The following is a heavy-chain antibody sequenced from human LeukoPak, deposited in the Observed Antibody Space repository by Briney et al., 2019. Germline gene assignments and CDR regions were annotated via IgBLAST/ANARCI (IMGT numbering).Heavy chain of an antibody. CDR1: GGSISSYY. V-gene: IGHV4-4*09. Sequence: SETLSLTCTVSGGSISSYYWSWIRQPPGKGLEWIGYIYTSGSTNYNPSLKSRVTISVDTSKNQFSLKLSSVTAADTAVYCCARWPRQDPGAFDIWGQGTMVTVSS. D-gene: IGHD5-12*01. CDR3: ARWPRQDPGAFDI. J-gene: IGHJ3*02. CDR2: IYTSGST.